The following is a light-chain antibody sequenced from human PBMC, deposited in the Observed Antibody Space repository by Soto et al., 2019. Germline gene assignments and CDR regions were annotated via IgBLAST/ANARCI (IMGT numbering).Light chain of an antibody. Sequence: QSALTQPPSASGSPGQSVTISCTGTSSDVGGYNYVSWYQQHPGKAPKLMIYEVSKRSSGVPDRFSGCKSGNTASLTVSGLKAEDEADYYCSSYAGSNNLVFGGGTKLTVL. J-gene: IGLJ2*01. CDR1: SSDVGGYNY. V-gene: IGLV2-8*01. CDR2: EVS. CDR3: SSYAGSNNLV.